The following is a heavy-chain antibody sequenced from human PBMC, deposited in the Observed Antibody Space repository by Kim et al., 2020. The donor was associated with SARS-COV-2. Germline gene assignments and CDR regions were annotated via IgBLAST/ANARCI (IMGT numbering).Heavy chain of an antibody. CDR1: GFTFSSYS. V-gene: IGHV3-48*04. CDR2: ISLSSSAM. Sequence: GGSLRLSCAGSGFTFSSYSLNWVRQAPGKGLEWVSYISLSSSAMYYADSVKGRFTISRDNSKNSLYLQMSSLTVEDTAVYFCARASPRSKYYFDHWGLG. CDR3: ARASPRSKYYFDH. J-gene: IGHJ4*02.